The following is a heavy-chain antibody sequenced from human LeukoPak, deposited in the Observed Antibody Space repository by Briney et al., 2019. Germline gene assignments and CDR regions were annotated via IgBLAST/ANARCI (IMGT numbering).Heavy chain of an antibody. D-gene: IGHD3-10*01. V-gene: IGHV4-61*01. CDR1: GGSVSSSSYY. Sequence: SETLSLTCTVSGGSVSSSSYYWSWIRQPPGKGLELIGYIYYSGSTNYNPSLKSRVAISVDTSKNQFSLKLSSVTAADTAVYYCARGEFKGFDPWGQGTLVTVSS. J-gene: IGHJ5*02. CDR2: IYYSGST. CDR3: ARGEFKGFDP.